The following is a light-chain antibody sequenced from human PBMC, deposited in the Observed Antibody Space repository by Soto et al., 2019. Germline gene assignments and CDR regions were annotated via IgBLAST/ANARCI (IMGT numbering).Light chain of an antibody. CDR3: SSYTSSSTLLYV. J-gene: IGLJ1*01. CDR2: DVS. CDR1: SSAVGGYNY. Sequence: QSALTQPASVSGSPGQSITISCPGTSSAVGGYNYVSWYQKHPGKAPNLMIYDVSNRPSGVSNRFSGSKSGNTASLTISGLQAEDEADYFCSSYTSSSTLLYVFGTGTKLTVL. V-gene: IGLV2-14*01.